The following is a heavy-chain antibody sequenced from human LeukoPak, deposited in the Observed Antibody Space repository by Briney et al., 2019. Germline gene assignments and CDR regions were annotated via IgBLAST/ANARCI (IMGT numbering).Heavy chain of an antibody. CDR1: GFTFSSYW. CDR3: ARDAVDTANAV. J-gene: IGHJ6*02. Sequence: PGGSLRLSCAASGFTFSSYWMYWVRQAPGKGLVWVSRMNSDGSTTNYADSVKGRFTISRDNAKNTLYLQMNSLRAEDTAVYYCARDAVDTANAVWGQGTTVTVSS. V-gene: IGHV3-74*01. D-gene: IGHD5-18*01. CDR2: MNSDGSTT.